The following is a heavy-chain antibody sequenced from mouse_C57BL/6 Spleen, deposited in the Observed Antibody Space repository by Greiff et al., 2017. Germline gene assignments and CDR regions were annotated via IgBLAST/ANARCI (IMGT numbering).Heavy chain of an antibody. CDR2: IYPGDGDT. CDR1: GYAFSSYW. D-gene: IGHD1-1*01. Sequence: QVQLQQSGAELVKPGASVKISCKASGYAFSSYWMNWVKQRPGKGLEWIGQIYPGDGDTNYNGKFKGKATLTADKSSSTAYMQLSSLTSEDSAVYFCAREDFYYGSSYYWGQGTTLTVSS. CDR3: AREDFYYGSSYY. V-gene: IGHV1-80*01. J-gene: IGHJ2*01.